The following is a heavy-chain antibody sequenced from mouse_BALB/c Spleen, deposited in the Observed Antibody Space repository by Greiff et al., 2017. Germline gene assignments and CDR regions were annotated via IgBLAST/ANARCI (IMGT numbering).Heavy chain of an antibody. CDR2: MDPYNGGT. D-gene: IGHD3-2*01. CDR3: AGCGDSSGYSYAMDY. J-gene: IGHJ4*01. Sequence: VQLKQSGPVLVKPGASVKVSCKASGYSFTDSNLYWVKQSHGKSLEWIGYMDPYNGGTSYIQKFKGKATLTVDKSSHTVFMLLNSLTSQDSAVYYGAGCGDSSGYSYAMDYWGQGSSVTVSS. V-gene: IGHV1S135*01. CDR1: GYSFTDSN.